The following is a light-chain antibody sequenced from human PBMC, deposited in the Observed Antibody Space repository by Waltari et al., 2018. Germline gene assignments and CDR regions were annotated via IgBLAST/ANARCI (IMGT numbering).Light chain of an antibody. Sequence: QSALTQPASVSGSPGQSITISCTGTSSDVGGYNFVSWYQQHPGQAPKLMIYTVSKRPSVVSNRFSGSKSGSSASLTISGLQAEDEADYYCSLYTSSSTYVFGTGTKVTVL. CDR1: SSDVGGYNF. J-gene: IGLJ1*01. V-gene: IGLV2-14*01. CDR3: SLYTSSSTYV. CDR2: TVS.